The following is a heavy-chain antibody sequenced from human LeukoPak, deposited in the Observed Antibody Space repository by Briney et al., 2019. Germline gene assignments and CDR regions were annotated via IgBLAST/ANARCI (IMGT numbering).Heavy chain of an antibody. J-gene: IGHJ5*02. Sequence: SETLSLTCTVSGGSISSYYWSWIRQPPGKGLEWIGYIYTSGSTNYNPSLKSRVTISVDTSKNQCSLKLSSVTAADTAVYYCARAPRIVATTRKLYNWFDPWGQGTLVTVSS. D-gene: IGHD5-12*01. V-gene: IGHV4-4*09. CDR1: GGSISSYY. CDR3: ARAPRIVATTRKLYNWFDP. CDR2: IYTSGST.